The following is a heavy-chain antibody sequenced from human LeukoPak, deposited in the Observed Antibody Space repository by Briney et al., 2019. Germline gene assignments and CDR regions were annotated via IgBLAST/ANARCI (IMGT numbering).Heavy chain of an antibody. V-gene: IGHV4-59*01. CDR2: FYYTGST. Sequence: PSETLSLTCTVSGSSISSYYWSWIRQPPGKGLEWIGYFYYTGSTNYNPSLKSRVTMSVDTSNNQFSLKLSSVTAADTAVYYCTRVSSSWLLPKYWGQGTLVTVSS. J-gene: IGHJ4*02. CDR1: GSSISSYY. CDR3: TRVSSSWLLPKY. D-gene: IGHD6-13*01.